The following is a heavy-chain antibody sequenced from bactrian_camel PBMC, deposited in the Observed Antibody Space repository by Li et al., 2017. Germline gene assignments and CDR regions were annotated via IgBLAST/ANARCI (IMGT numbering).Heavy chain of an antibody. V-gene: IGHV3-2*01. Sequence: HVQLVESGGDLVQPGGSLRLSCAASGFTFSTYYMSWVRQAPGKGLEWVSAVYSLGSATYYADSVKGRFTISIDNAKNTAYLQMSSLKSGDTARYYCAAVRGPTYGGSHYWGQGTQVTVS. D-gene: IGHD6*01. J-gene: IGHJ4*01. CDR1: GFTFSTYY. CDR3: AAVRGPTYGGSHY. CDR2: VYSLGSAT.